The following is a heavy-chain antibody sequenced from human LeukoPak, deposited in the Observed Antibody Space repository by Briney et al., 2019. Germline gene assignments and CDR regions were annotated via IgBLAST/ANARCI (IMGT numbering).Heavy chain of an antibody. CDR1: GGSTSSYY. V-gene: IGHV4-59*01. CDR3: ARSPVPAAIGGFDY. CDR2: IYYSGST. D-gene: IGHD2-2*01. J-gene: IGHJ4*02. Sequence: SETLSLTCTVSGGSTSSYYWSWIRQPPGKGLEWIGYIYYSGSTNYNPSLKSRVTISVDTSKNQFSLKVSSVTAADTAVYYCARSPVPAAIGGFDYWGQGTLVTVSS.